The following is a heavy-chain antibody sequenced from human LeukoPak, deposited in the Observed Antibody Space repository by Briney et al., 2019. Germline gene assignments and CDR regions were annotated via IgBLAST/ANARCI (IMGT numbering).Heavy chain of an antibody. J-gene: IGHJ4*02. CDR2: INHSGST. CDR1: GGSFSGYY. Sequence: PSETLSLTCAVYGGSFSGYYWSWIRQPPGKGLGWIGEINHSGSTNYNPSLKSRVTISVDTSKNQFSLKLSSVTAADTAVYYCAREGDGYNFSYFDYWGQGTLVTVSS. D-gene: IGHD5-12*01. CDR3: AREGDGYNFSYFDY. V-gene: IGHV4-34*01.